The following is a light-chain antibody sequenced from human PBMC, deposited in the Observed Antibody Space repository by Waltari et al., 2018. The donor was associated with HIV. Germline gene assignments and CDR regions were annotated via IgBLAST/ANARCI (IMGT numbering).Light chain of an antibody. Sequence: DTLLTQSPDSLAVFLGERATITCKSSQRVLFSSNNKNYLAWYQQKPGQPPKLLIYWASTRESGVPDRFSGSGSGTDFTLTISSLQAEDVAVYYCQQYYTTPPYTFGQGTKLEIK. CDR1: QRVLFSSNNKNY. CDR3: QQYYTTPPYT. V-gene: IGKV4-1*01. J-gene: IGKJ2*01. CDR2: WAS.